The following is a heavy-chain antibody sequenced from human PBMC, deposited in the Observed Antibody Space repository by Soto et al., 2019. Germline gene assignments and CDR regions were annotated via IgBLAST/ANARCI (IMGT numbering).Heavy chain of an antibody. CDR3: AKDLSAAALDY. D-gene: IGHD6-13*01. CDR2: ISYDGSNK. Sequence: QVQLVESGGGVVQPGRSLRLSCAASGFTFSSYGMHWVRQAPGKGLEWVAVISYDGSNKYYADSVKGRFTISRDNSKNTLYLQMNSLRAAATAVYYCAKDLSAAALDYWGQGTLVTVSS. V-gene: IGHV3-30*18. CDR1: GFTFSSYG. J-gene: IGHJ4*02.